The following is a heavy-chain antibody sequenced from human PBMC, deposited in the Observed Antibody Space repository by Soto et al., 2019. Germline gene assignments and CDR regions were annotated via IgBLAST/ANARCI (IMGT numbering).Heavy chain of an antibody. V-gene: IGHV3-33*01. CDR2: IWYDGSNK. Sequence: GGSLRLSCAASGFTFSSYGMHWVRQAPGKGLEWVAVIWYDGSNKYYADSVKGRFTISRDNSKNTLYLQMNSLIAEDTAVYYCARERDVRYVWWFDPWGQGTLVTVSS. D-gene: IGHD3-16*01. CDR1: GFTFSSYG. CDR3: ARERDVRYVWWFDP. J-gene: IGHJ5*02.